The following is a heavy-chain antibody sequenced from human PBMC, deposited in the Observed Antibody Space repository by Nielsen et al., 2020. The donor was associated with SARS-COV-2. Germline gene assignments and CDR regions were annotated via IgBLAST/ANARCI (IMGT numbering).Heavy chain of an antibody. CDR2: IYSGGST. J-gene: IGHJ6*02. Sequence: GESLKISCAASGFTFSDYYMSWIRQAPGKGLEWVSVIYSGGSTYYADSVKGRFTISRDNSKNTLYLQMNSLRAEDTAVYYCARAPGSGWYYYYYYGMDVWGQGTTVTVSS. V-gene: IGHV3-53*01. CDR3: ARAPGSGWYYYYYYGMDV. CDR1: GFTFSDYY. D-gene: IGHD6-19*01.